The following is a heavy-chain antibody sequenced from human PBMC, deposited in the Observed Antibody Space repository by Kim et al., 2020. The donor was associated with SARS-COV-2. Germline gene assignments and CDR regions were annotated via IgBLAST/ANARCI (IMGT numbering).Heavy chain of an antibody. V-gene: IGHV3-23*01. J-gene: IGHJ3*01. CDR3: ARDGRWPNDGFHL. CDR1: GFTLSAYG. D-gene: IGHD1-26*01. CDR2: MSGGSGDI. Sequence: GGSLRLSCAASGFTLSAYGMSWVRQPPGEGLEWVSAMSGGSGDIYYPASVTGRFIISRDNSKNTLYLQMNGLRAEDTAVYYCARDGRWPNDGFHLWGQGPMVT.